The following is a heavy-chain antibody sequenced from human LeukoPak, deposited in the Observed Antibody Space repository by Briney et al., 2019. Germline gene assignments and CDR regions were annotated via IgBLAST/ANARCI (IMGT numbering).Heavy chain of an antibody. CDR3: ARDLGVGAGGGSYYFDY. D-gene: IGHD1-26*01. J-gene: IGHJ4*02. CDR2: IIPIFGTA. CDR1: GGTFSSYA. V-gene: IGHV1-69*05. Sequence: SVKVSCKASGGTFSSYAISWVRQAPGQGLEWMGRIIPIFGTANYAQKFQGRVTITTDESTSTAYMELSSLRSEDTAVYYCARDLGVGAGGGSYYFDYWGQGTLVTVSS.